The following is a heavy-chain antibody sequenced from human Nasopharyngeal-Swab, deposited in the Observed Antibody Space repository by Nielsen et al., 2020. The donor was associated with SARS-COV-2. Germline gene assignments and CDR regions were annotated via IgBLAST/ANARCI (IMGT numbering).Heavy chain of an antibody. CDR3: ARDQYAHITMVRGGLYYFDY. D-gene: IGHD3-10*01. CDR1: GYTFTSYG. Sequence: ASVKVSCKASGYTFTSYGISWVRQAPGQGLEWMGWISAYNGNTNYAQKLQGRVTMTTDTSTSTAYMELRSLRSDDTAVYYCARDQYAHITMVRGGLYYFDYWGQGTLVTVPS. V-gene: IGHV1-18*01. CDR2: ISAYNGNT. J-gene: IGHJ4*02.